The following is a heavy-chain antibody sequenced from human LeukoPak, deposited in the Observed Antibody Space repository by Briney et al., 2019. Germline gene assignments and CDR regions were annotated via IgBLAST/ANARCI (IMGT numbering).Heavy chain of an antibody. CDR1: GFTFSSYW. CDR2: INSDGSST. CDR3: ARRYSSSWYYMDV. D-gene: IGHD6-13*01. V-gene: IGHV3-74*01. Sequence: GGSLRLSCAASGFTFSSYWMHWVRHAPGKGLVWVSRINSDGSSTSYADSVKGRFTISRDNAKNTLYLQMNSLRAEDTAVYYCARRYSSSWYYMDVWGKGTTVTVSS. J-gene: IGHJ6*03.